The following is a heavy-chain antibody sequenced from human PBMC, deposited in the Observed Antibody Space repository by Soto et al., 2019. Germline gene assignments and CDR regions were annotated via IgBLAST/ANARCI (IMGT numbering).Heavy chain of an antibody. D-gene: IGHD4-17*01. CDR1: GYTFTSYA. CDR2: INAGNGNT. J-gene: IGHJ4*02. Sequence: ASVKVSCKASGYTFTSYAMHWVRQAPGQRLEWMRWINAGNGNTKYSQKFQGRVTITRDTSASTAYMELSSLRSEDTAVYYCARSDGDYVQVDYWGQGTLVTVSS. V-gene: IGHV1-3*01. CDR3: ARSDGDYVQVDY.